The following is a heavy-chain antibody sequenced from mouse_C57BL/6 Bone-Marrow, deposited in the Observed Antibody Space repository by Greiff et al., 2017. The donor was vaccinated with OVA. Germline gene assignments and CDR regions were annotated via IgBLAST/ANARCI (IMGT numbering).Heavy chain of an antibody. J-gene: IGHJ2*01. D-gene: IGHD2-9*01. Sequence: QVQLQQPGAELVKPGASVKLSCKASGYTFTRYWMQWVKQRPGQGLEWIGEIDPSDSYTNYNQKFKGKATLTVDTSSSTAYMQLSSLTSEDSAVYYCARSAYYGYPYWGQGTTLTVSS. CDR3: ARSAYYGYPY. V-gene: IGHV1-50*01. CDR1: GYTFTRYW. CDR2: IDPSDSYT.